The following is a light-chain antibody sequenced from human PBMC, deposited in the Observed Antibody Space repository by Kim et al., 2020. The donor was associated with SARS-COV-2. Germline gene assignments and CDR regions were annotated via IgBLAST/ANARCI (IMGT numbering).Light chain of an antibody. Sequence: DIQMTQSPSSLSASIGDRVTITCRASQSISNYLNWYQQKPGKAPKLLIYAASSLQTGVPSRFSGSGSGTDLTLTISSLQPEDFATYYCQQSYSTPWTFGQGTKVDIK. J-gene: IGKJ1*01. CDR1: QSISNY. CDR3: QQSYSTPWT. CDR2: AAS. V-gene: IGKV1-39*01.